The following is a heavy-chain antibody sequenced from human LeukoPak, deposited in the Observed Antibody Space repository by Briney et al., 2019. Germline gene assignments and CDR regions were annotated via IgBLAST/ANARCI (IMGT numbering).Heavy chain of an antibody. J-gene: IGHJ4*02. CDR1: GGSISSYY. CDR2: IYYSGST. D-gene: IGHD5-12*01. Sequence: SETLSLTCTVSGGSISSYYWSWIRQPPGKGVEWIGYIYYSGSTNYNPSLKSRVTISVDTSKNQFSLKLSSVTAADTAVYYCARVSGYDWESFYDYWGQGTLVTVSS. V-gene: IGHV4-59*01. CDR3: ARVSGYDWESFYDY.